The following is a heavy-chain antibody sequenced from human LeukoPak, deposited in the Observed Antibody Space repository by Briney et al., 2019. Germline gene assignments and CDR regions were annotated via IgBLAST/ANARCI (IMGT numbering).Heavy chain of an antibody. Sequence: GSLRLSCAASGCTFSSYSMNWVRQAQGKGLEWVSSNSSSSSYIYYADSVKGRLTISRDNAKNSLYMQMNSLRAEDTAVYYCARDMGGEVVVVPAAIGAFDIWGQGTMVTVSS. CDR3: ARDMGGEVVVVPAAIGAFDI. V-gene: IGHV3-21*01. D-gene: IGHD2-2*02. J-gene: IGHJ3*02. CDR2: NSSSSSYI. CDR1: GCTFSSYS.